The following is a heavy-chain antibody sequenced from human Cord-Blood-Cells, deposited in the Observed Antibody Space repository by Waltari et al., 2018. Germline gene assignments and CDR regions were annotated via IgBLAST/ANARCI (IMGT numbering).Heavy chain of an antibody. Sequence: EVQLVESGGGLVQPGGSLRLSCAASGFTFSSYWMSWVRQAPGKGLEWVANIKQDGREKYYVDSVKGRYTISRDNAKNSLYLQMNSLRAEDTAVYYCARAHIVVVPAAIDYWGQGTLVTVSS. J-gene: IGHJ4*02. CDR3: ARAHIVVVPAAIDY. CDR2: IKQDGREK. V-gene: IGHV3-7*01. CDR1: GFTFSSYW. D-gene: IGHD2-2*01.